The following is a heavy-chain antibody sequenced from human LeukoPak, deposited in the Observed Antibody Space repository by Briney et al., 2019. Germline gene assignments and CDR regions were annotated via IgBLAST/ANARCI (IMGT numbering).Heavy chain of an antibody. D-gene: IGHD6-25*01. J-gene: IGHJ4*02. Sequence: SQTLSLTCAIPGDIVSSNSAAWNWIRQSPSRGLEWLGRTYYRSKWYNDYAVSVKSRISINPDTSKNQFSLQLNSVTPEDTAVYYCSRAMRIAAAGTFYFDYWGQGTLVTVSS. CDR1: GDIVSSNSAA. CDR2: TYYRSKWYN. V-gene: IGHV6-1*01. CDR3: SRAMRIAAAGTFYFDY.